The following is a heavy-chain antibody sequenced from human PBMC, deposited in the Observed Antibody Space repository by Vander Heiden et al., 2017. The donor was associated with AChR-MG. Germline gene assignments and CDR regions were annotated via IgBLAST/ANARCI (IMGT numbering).Heavy chain of an antibody. CDR2: IKSNSDGGIT. CDR1: GLTFNDAW. V-gene: IGHV3-15*01. D-gene: IGHD1-7*01. J-gene: IGHJ5*02. Sequence: DVHLVESGGGLVKPGGSLRLSCAVSGLTFNDAWMNWVRQAPGKGLEWIGRIKSNSDGGITDHAAPVKGRFTISRDDSKNTLYLQMDSLKTEDTGVYYCTTLSLWNYVLETWGQGSLVTVSS. CDR3: TTLSLWNYVLET.